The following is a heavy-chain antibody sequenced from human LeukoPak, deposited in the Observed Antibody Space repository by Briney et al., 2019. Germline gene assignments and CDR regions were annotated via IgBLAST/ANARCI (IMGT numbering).Heavy chain of an antibody. Sequence: PSETLSLTCTVSGYSIISGYYWGWIRQPPGKGLEWIGSIYHSGSTYYNPSLKSRVTISVDTSKNQFSLKLSSVTAADTAVYYCARDPILDYYDSSGFPFDIWGQGTMVTVSS. J-gene: IGHJ3*02. V-gene: IGHV4-38-2*02. CDR1: GYSIISGYY. CDR3: ARDPILDYYDSSGFPFDI. D-gene: IGHD3-22*01. CDR2: IYHSGST.